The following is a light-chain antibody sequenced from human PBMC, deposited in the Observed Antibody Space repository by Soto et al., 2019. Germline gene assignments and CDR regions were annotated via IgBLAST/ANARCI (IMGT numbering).Light chain of an antibody. Sequence: QSVLTQPRSVSGSPGQSVTISCTGTSSDVGGYNYVSWYQQHPGKAPKLMIHDVSKRPSGVPDRFSGSKSGNTASLTISGLQAEDEADYYCCSYAGSYNWVFGGGTKVTVL. V-gene: IGLV2-11*01. CDR1: SSDVGGYNY. CDR3: CSYAGSYNWV. CDR2: DVS. J-gene: IGLJ3*02.